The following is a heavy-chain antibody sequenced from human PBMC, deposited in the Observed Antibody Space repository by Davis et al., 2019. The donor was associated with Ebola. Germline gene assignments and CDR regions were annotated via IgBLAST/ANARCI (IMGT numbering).Heavy chain of an antibody. V-gene: IGHV2-26*01. CDR3: THLVRDGYNKFDY. D-gene: IGHD5-24*01. Sequence: SGPTLVKPTETLTLTCTVSGFPLSEYGVGVTWIRQPPGKALEWLAHIFPNDEKSYSASLKSRLTISKDTSKRQVVLTMTNVDPVDTATYYCTHLVRDGYNKFDYWGQGTLVTVSS. J-gene: IGHJ4*02. CDR1: GFPLSEYGVG. CDR2: IFPNDEK.